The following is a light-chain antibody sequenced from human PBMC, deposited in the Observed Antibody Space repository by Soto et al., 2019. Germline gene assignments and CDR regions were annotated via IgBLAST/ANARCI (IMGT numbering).Light chain of an antibody. V-gene: IGKV1-39*01. CDR3: QQTSSAPFT. CDR2: DAA. Sequence: DIQMTQSPYSLSAAVGVRVTIACRASQNINTYLNWYQQKPGKAPKLLMFDAASLQSGVPSRFSGSGSRTDFTLTITSLQPEDFATYYCQQTSSAPFTFGPGTKVDIK. J-gene: IGKJ3*01. CDR1: QNINTY.